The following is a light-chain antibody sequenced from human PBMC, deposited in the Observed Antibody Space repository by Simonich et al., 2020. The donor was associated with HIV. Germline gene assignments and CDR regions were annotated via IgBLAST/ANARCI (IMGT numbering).Light chain of an antibody. CDR3: QQYYSTLT. V-gene: IGKV3-15*01. CDR1: QSVRSN. Sequence: EIVMTQSPATLSVSPGERATLSCRASQSVRSNLAWYQQKRGQAPRLLMYGASKRATDIPARFSGSGSGTEFTLTISSLQSEDFATYYCQQYYSTLTFGGGTKVEIK. J-gene: IGKJ4*01. CDR2: GAS.